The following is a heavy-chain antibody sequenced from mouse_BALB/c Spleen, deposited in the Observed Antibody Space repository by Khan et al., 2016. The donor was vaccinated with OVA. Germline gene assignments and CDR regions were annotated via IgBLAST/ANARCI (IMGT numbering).Heavy chain of an antibody. D-gene: IGHD2-10*01. Sequence: QVQLKESGPGLVAPSQSLSITCTISGFSLSSYCIHWVRQPPGQGLEWLVVIWRDGSTTYNSTLKSRLSITKDNSKSQVFLKMNSLQTDDTAIYYCARQPYYHYYVMDYWGQGTSITVSS. CDR1: GFSLSSYC. J-gene: IGHJ4*01. V-gene: IGHV2-6-1*01. CDR3: ARQPYYHYYVMDY. CDR2: IWRDGST.